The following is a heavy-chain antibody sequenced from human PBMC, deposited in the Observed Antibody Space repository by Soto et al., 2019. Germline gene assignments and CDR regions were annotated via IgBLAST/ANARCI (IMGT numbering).Heavy chain of an antibody. CDR2: ISAYNGNT. J-gene: IGHJ3*02. D-gene: IGHD3-10*01. CDR3: ARGAVLLWFGEPGGAFDI. CDR1: GYTFTSYG. V-gene: IGHV1-18*01. Sequence: ASVKVSCKASGYTFTSYGISWVRQAPGQGLEWMGWISAYNGNTNYAQKLQGRVTMTTDTSTSTAYMELRSLRSDDTAVYYCARGAVLLWFGEPGGAFDIWGQGTMVTVSS.